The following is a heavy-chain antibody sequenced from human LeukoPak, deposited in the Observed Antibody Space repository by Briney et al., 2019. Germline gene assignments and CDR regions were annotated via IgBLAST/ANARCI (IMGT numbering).Heavy chain of an antibody. J-gene: IGHJ3*02. Sequence: GGSLRLSCAASGFIFDDYGMSWVRQAPGKGLEWVSGINWNGGSTGYADSVKGRLIISRDNAKKFLYLQMNSLRAEDTALYYCTRRGSGSYYDNAFDIWGQGTMVTVSS. V-gene: IGHV3-20*04. CDR3: TRRGSGSYYDNAFDI. CDR1: GFIFDDYG. D-gene: IGHD3-10*01. CDR2: INWNGGST.